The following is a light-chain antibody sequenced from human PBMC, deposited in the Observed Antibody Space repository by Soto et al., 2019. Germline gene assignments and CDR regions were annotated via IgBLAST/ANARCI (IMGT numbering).Light chain of an antibody. CDR1: RSDVGSHNL. CDR3: CSYGGSRAV. Sequence: QSALTQPASVSGSPGQSITISCTGTRSDVGSHNLVSWYQQHPGQAPKLMIYEVSKRPLGVSTRFSASKSGNTASLTISGLQAADEADYYCCSYGGSRAVFGGGTQMTVL. J-gene: IGLJ7*01. CDR2: EVS. V-gene: IGLV2-23*02.